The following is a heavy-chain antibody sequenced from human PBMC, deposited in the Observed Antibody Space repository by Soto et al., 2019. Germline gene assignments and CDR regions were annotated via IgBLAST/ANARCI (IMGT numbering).Heavy chain of an antibody. D-gene: IGHD2-15*01. CDR2: SSAYNGNT. CDR1: GYTFTNFG. V-gene: IGHV1-18*01. CDR3: ARGRTPIDS. Sequence: QVQLVQSGAEVKKPVASVKVACKASGYTFTNFGISWVRQAPGQGLEWRGWSSAYNGNTNSAQKFHDRVTMTNDTSTSTGYMELRSMGADDTAIYYCARGRTPIDSWGQGNPVTVYS. J-gene: IGHJ4*02.